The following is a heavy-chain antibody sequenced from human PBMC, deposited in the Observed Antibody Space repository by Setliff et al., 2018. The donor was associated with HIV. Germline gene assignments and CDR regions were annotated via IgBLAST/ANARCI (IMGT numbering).Heavy chain of an antibody. CDR2: ISHSGNT. CDR3: ARLSDDRYYYDSSGYRGFDI. CDR1: GDSFTDYY. V-gene: IGHV4-34*01. J-gene: IGHJ3*02. Sequence: SETMSLTCAVYGDSFTDYYWSWIRQSPGKGLEWIGDISHSGNTNYNPSLKSRVTISVDTSKNQFSLKLSSVTAADTAVYYCARLSDDRYYYDSSGYRGFDIWGQGTMVTVSS. D-gene: IGHD3-22*01.